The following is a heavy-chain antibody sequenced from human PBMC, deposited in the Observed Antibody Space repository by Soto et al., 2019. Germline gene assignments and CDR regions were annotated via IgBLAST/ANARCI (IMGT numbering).Heavy chain of an antibody. CDR3: ARGDIVVVVAAGGMDV. J-gene: IGHJ6*02. CDR2: INQDGSER. CDR1: GFTFTNYW. Sequence: EVAVVESGGGLVQPGGSLRLSCVASGFTFTNYWMTWVRQAPGKGLEWVANINQDGSERTHVDSVKGRFTVSRDNAKNSLYLDMNRLRAEDTAVYYCARGDIVVVVAAGGMDVWGQGTTVTVSS. D-gene: IGHD2-15*01. V-gene: IGHV3-7*01.